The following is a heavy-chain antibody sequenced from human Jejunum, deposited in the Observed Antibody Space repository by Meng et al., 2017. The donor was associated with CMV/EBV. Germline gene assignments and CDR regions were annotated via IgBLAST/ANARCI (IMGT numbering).Heavy chain of an antibody. Sequence: SGFNISKYWMHWVIQAPGKGLVWVSRINSDETSIRYADSVKGRFTISRDNAKNTLYLQMNSLRAEDTAVYYCTRVESGYYGYFDYWGQGTPVTVSS. J-gene: IGHJ4*02. V-gene: IGHV3-74*01. CDR1: GFNISKYW. CDR3: TRVESGYYGYFDY. CDR2: INSDETSI. D-gene: IGHD3-3*01.